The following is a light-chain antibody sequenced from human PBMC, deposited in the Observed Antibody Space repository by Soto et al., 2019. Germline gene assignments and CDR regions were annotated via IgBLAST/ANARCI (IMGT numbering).Light chain of an antibody. V-gene: IGKV3D-20*02. Sequence: EIVLTQSPGTLSLSPGERATLSCRASQSVSSSYLAWYQQKPGQAPRLLIYDVSIRATGVPARFSGTGSGTDFTLTISSLEPEDFAVYYCQQRSNWPPRFTFGPGTKVDI. CDR2: DVS. CDR3: QQRSNWPPRFT. CDR1: QSVSSSY. J-gene: IGKJ3*01.